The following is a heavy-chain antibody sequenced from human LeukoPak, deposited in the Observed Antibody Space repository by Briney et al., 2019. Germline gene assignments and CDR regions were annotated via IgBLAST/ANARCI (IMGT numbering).Heavy chain of an antibody. D-gene: IGHD4-11*01. CDR3: ARVALYSNPIVGYYYGMDV. CDR2: IIPILGIA. J-gene: IGHJ6*02. V-gene: IGHV1-69*04. Sequence: SVKVSCKASGGTLSSYAISWVRQAPGQGLEWMGRIIPILGIANYAQKFQGRVTITADKSTSTAYMELSSLRSEDTAVYYCARVALYSNPIVGYYYGMDVWGQGTTVTVSS. CDR1: GGTLSSYA.